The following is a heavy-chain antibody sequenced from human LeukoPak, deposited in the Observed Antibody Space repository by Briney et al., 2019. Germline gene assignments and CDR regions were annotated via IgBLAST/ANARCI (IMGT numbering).Heavy chain of an antibody. V-gene: IGHV3-21*01. CDR1: GFTFSRYS. CDR3: ARVGLWEYYFDY. J-gene: IGHJ4*02. CDR2: ISSSSSYI. Sequence: PGGSLRLSCAASGFTFSRYSMNWVRQAPGKGLEWVSSISSSSSYIYYADSVKGRFTISRDNAKNSLYLQMNSLRAEDTAVYYCARVGLWEYYFDYWGQGALVTVSS. D-gene: IGHD1-26*01.